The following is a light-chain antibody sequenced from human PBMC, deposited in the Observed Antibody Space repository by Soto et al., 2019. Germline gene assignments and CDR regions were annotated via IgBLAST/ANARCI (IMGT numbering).Light chain of an antibody. CDR2: EVT. V-gene: IGLV2-14*01. CDR3: SSYTSVTTVV. Sequence: QSVLTQPASVSGSPGQSITISCTGTSSDIGGYNYVSWYKKHPGKVPKLMIYEVTYRPSGVSNRFSGSKSGNTASLTISGLQAEDEADYYCSSYTSVTTVVFGGGTKLTVL. J-gene: IGLJ2*01. CDR1: SSDIGGYNY.